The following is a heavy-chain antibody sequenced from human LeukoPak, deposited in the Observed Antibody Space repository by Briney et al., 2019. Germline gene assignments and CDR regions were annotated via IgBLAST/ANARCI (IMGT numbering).Heavy chain of an antibody. Sequence: GGSLRLSCAASGFTFSSYAMSWVRQAPGKGLEWVSAISGSGGSTYYADSVKGRFTISRDNSKNTLYLQLNSLRAEDTAVYYCAKAIDYYDSSGSFDYWGQGTLVTVSS. D-gene: IGHD3-22*01. CDR1: GFTFSSYA. CDR2: ISGSGGST. J-gene: IGHJ4*02. CDR3: AKAIDYYDSSGSFDY. V-gene: IGHV3-23*01.